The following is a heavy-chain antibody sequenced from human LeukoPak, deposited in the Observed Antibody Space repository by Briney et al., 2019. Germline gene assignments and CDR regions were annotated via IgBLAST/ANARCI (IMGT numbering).Heavy chain of an antibody. V-gene: IGHV1-2*02. CDR1: GYTFTGYY. CDR3: ARGVRVGATQTSTPFDY. Sequence: GASVKVSCKASGYTFTGYYMHWVRQAPGQGFEWMGWINPNSGGTNYAQKFQGRVTMTRDTSISTAYMELSRLRSDDTAVYYCARGVRVGATQTSTPFDYWGQGTLVTVSS. CDR2: INPNSGGT. D-gene: IGHD1-26*01. J-gene: IGHJ4*02.